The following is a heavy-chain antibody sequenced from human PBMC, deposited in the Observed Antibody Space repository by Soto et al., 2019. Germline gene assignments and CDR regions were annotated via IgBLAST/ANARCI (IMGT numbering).Heavy chain of an antibody. J-gene: IGHJ4*02. CDR1: GGSFSGYY. CDR3: ARGWSGWRVWLDY. V-gene: IGHV4-34*01. Sequence: QVQLQQWGAGLLKPSETLSLTCAVYGGSFSGYYWSWIRQPPGKGLEWIGEINHSGSTNYNPSLNSRVTISVDTSKNQFSLKLSSVTAADTAVYYCARGWSGWRVWLDYWGQGTLVTVSS. CDR2: INHSGST. D-gene: IGHD6-19*01.